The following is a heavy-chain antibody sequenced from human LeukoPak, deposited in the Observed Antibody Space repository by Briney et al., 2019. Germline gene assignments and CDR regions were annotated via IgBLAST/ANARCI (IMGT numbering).Heavy chain of an antibody. CDR1: GASISSYY. CDR2: MYYSGST. V-gene: IGHV4-59*08. J-gene: IGHJ4*02. D-gene: IGHD5-12*01. Sequence: SETLSLTCTVSGASISSYYWSWIRQPPGRGLEWIGYMYYSGSTNYNPSLKSRVTISVDTSKNQFSLKLSSVTAADTAVYYCARVKGYALDYWGQGTLVTVSS. CDR3: ARVKGYALDY.